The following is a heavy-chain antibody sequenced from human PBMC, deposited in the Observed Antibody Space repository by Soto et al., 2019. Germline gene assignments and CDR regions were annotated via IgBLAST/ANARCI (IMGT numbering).Heavy chain of an antibody. Sequence: SETVSLTCAVYGGSFSGYYWSWIRQPPGKGLEWIGEINHSGSTNYNPSLKSRVTISVDTSKNQFSLKLSSVTAAGTAVYYCARGRTRVVTGTRPISFDPWCLG. D-gene: IGHD6-19*01. J-gene: IGHJ5*02. CDR1: GGSFSGYY. CDR2: INHSGST. CDR3: ARGRTRVVTGTRPISFDP. V-gene: IGHV4-34*01.